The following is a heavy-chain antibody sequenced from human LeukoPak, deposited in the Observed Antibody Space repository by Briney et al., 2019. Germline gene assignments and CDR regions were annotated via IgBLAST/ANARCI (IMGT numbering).Heavy chain of an antibody. D-gene: IGHD6-6*01. CDR3: ARVGIAARHYYYYYMDV. V-gene: IGHV1-18*01. CDR1: GYAFTSYG. Sequence: ASVKVSCKASGYAFTSYGISWVRQAPGQGLEWMGWISAYNGITNYAQKLQGRVTMTTDTSTSTAYMELRSLRSDDTAVYYCARVGIAARHYYYYYMDVWGKGTTVTVSS. CDR2: ISAYNGIT. J-gene: IGHJ6*03.